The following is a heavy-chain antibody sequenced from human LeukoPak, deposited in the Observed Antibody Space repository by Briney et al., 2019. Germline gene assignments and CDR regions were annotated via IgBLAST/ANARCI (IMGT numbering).Heavy chain of an antibody. Sequence: SQTLSLTCAISGDSVSSNSAAWNWIRQSPSRGLEWLGRTYYRSKWYNDYAVSVKSRITINPDTSKSQFSLQLNSVTPEDTAVYYCAGTHTIPYYFDYWGQGTLVTVSS. CDR3: AGTHTIPYYFDY. CDR1: GDSVSSNSAA. J-gene: IGHJ4*02. CDR2: TYYRSKWYN. D-gene: IGHD3-9*01. V-gene: IGHV6-1*01.